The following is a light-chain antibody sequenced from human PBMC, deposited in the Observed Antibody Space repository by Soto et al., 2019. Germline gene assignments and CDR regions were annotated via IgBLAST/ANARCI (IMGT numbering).Light chain of an antibody. J-gene: IGKJ1*01. V-gene: IGKV1-9*01. Sequence: DIQLTQSPSFLSASVGDRVTITCRASQGISSYLAWYQQKPGKAPKLLIYSASTLQSGVPSRFSGSGSGTEFTLTIRSLLAEDVAVYYCQQYYSPPWTFGQGTRVEIK. CDR2: SAS. CDR3: QQYYSPPWT. CDR1: QGISSY.